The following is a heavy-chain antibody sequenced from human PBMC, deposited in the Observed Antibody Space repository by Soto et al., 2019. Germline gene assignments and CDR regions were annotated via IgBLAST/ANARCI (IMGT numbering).Heavy chain of an antibody. V-gene: IGHV1-69*13. J-gene: IGHJ4*02. Sequence: EASVKVSCKASGGTFSSYAISWVRQAPGQGLEWMGGIIPIFGTANYAQKFQGRVTITADESTSTAYMELSSLRSEDTAVYYCARAYSYGFSVPLEFGNWGQGTLVTVSS. CDR1: GGTFSSYA. CDR2: IIPIFGTA. D-gene: IGHD5-18*01. CDR3: ARAYSYGFSVPLEFGN.